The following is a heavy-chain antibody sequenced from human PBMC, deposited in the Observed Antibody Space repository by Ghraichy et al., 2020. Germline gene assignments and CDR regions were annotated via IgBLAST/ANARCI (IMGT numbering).Heavy chain of an antibody. V-gene: IGHV1-18*01. Sequence: ASLKVSCKASGYTFTSYGISWVRQAPGQGLEWMGWISAYNGNTNYAQKLQGRVTMTTDTSTSTAYMELRSLRSDDTAVYYCASSTVTTSDWYFDLWGRGTLVTVSS. CDR1: GYTFTSYG. D-gene: IGHD4-17*01. CDR3: ASSTVTTSDWYFDL. J-gene: IGHJ2*01. CDR2: ISAYNGNT.